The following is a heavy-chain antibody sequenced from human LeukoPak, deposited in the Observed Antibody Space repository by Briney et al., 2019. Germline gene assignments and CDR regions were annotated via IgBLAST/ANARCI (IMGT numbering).Heavy chain of an antibody. V-gene: IGHV4-59*01. CDR2: VYYTGST. CDR1: GGSIRTYY. Sequence: SETLSLTCTVSGGSIRTYYWSWIRQPPAKELEWIGYVYYTGSTNYNPSLKSRVTISVDSSKKQFSLKLNSVIAADTAVYYCARVERNWLVSDWGQGTLVTVSS. D-gene: IGHD3-9*01. J-gene: IGHJ4*02. CDR3: ARVERNWLVSD.